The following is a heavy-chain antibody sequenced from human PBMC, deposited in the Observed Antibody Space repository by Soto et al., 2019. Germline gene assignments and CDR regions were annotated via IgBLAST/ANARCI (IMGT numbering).Heavy chain of an antibody. CDR2: ISSSSSYI. CDR3: ASGYYDRIGYYFDY. Sequence: EVQLVESGGGLVKPGGSLRLSCADSGFIFSSYSMNWVRQAPGKGLEWVSTISSSSSYIYYAASMKGRFTISRDNAKNSVYLQMNRLTAEDSAVHYCASGYYDRIGYYFDYWAQAIAVTVSS. D-gene: IGHD3-22*01. CDR1: GFIFSSYS. J-gene: IGHJ4*02. V-gene: IGHV3-21*01.